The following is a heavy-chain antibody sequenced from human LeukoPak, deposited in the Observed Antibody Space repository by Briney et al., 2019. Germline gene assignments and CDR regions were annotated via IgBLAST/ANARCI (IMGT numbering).Heavy chain of an antibody. CDR3: VEDGWSY. Sequence: PGGSLTLSCPASGFSFSNSAMKWVRQAPGKGLEWVASISKGGDDRHYEDSVKGWFTISRCHSKNTLYPQRNSLNADDQALNYCVEDGWSYWGQGTLVTVSS. D-gene: IGHD2-15*01. CDR1: GFSFSNSA. CDR2: ISKGGDDR. J-gene: IGHJ4*02. V-gene: IGHV3-23*01.